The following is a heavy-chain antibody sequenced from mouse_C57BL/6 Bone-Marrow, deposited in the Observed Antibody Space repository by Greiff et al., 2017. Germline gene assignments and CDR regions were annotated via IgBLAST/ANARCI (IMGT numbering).Heavy chain of an antibody. J-gene: IGHJ3*01. Sequence: QVQLQQSGAELVRPGASVTLSCKASGYTFTDYEMHWVKQTPVHGLEWIGAIDPETGGTAYNQKFKGKAILTADKSSSTAYMELRSLSSEDSAVYYCTRKAFAYWGQGTLVTVSA. V-gene: IGHV1-15*01. CDR2: IDPETGGT. CDR3: TRKAFAY. CDR1: GYTFTDYE.